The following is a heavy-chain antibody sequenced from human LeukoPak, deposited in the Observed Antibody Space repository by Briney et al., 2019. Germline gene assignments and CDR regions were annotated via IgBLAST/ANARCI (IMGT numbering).Heavy chain of an antibody. J-gene: IGHJ4*02. D-gene: IGHD6-13*01. CDR1: GFTFSSYA. Sequence: GGSLRLSCAASGFTFSSYAMSWVRQAPGKGLEWVSAISGSGGSTYYADSVKGRFTISRDNSKNTLYLQMNSLRAEDTAVYYCAKVGEHSSSWYGYYYFDYWGQGTLVTVSS. CDR2: ISGSGGST. CDR3: AKVGEHSSSWYGYYYFDY. V-gene: IGHV3-23*01.